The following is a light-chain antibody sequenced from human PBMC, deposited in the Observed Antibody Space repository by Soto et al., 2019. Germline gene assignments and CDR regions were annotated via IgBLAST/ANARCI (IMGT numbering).Light chain of an antibody. Sequence: QSVLTQPPSASGTPGQRVTISCSGSGSNIRSNTVTWYQQLPGTAPKLLIHSDNERPSGVPDRFSGATSGTSASLSTSGLKSDDEADFDCAAWDDSLNGPVFGGGTKLTVL. J-gene: IGLJ2*01. V-gene: IGLV1-44*01. CDR3: AAWDDSLNGPV. CDR1: GSNIRSNT. CDR2: SDN.